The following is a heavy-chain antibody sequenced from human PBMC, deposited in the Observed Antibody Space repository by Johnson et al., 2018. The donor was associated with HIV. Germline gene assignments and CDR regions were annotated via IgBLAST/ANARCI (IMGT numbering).Heavy chain of an antibody. Sequence: VQLLESGGGLVKPGGSLRLSCAASGFTFSTYGMHWVRQAPGKGLEWAAFIRYDGSNKYYADSVKGRFTISRDNSKNTLYLQMNSLRAEDTAVYYCAKKQWPEDDAFDIWGQGTMVTVSS. CDR1: GFTFSTYG. V-gene: IGHV3-30*02. CDR2: IRYDGSNK. J-gene: IGHJ3*02. CDR3: AKKQWPEDDAFDI. D-gene: IGHD6-19*01.